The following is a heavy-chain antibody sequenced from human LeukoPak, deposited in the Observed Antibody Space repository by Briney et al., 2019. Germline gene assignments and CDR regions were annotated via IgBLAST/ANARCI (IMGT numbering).Heavy chain of an antibody. D-gene: IGHD3-10*01. CDR1: GYTFTGYY. J-gene: IGHJ4*02. CDR2: INPNSGGT. Sequence: ASVNVSCKTSGYTFTGYYIHWVRQAPGQGLEWMGRINPNSGGTNYAQKFQGRVTMTRDTSISTAYMELSRLTSDDTAVYYCARDLGDFWGQGTLVTVSS. CDR3: ARDLGDF. V-gene: IGHV1-2*06.